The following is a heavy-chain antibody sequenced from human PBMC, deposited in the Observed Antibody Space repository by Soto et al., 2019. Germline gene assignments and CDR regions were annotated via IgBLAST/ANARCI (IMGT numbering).Heavy chain of an antibody. CDR1: GFTFSSYS. J-gene: IGHJ4*02. V-gene: IGHV3-21*01. Sequence: GGSLRLSCAASGFTFSSYSMNWVRQAPGKGLEWVSSISSSSSYIYYADSVKGRFTISRDNAKNSLYLQMNSLRAEDTAVYYCARVAVASGEAFDYWGQGTLVTVSS. D-gene: IGHD6-19*01. CDR2: ISSSSSYI. CDR3: ARVAVASGEAFDY.